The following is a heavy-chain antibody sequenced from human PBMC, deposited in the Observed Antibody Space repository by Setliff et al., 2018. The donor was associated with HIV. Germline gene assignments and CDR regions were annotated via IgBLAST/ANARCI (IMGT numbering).Heavy chain of an antibody. J-gene: IGHJ5*02. CDR2: FFNSGSI. CDR3: GRGWFDP. Sequence: PSETLSLTCTVPSGSFSPDTYNWNWIRQTPGKGLEWIGTFFNSGSISYNPSLGSRVTMSVDTSENLFFLRLIFVTAADTGVYYCGRGWFDPWGQGTLVTSPQ. V-gene: IGHV4-61*01. CDR1: SGSFSPDTYN. D-gene: IGHD3-10*01.